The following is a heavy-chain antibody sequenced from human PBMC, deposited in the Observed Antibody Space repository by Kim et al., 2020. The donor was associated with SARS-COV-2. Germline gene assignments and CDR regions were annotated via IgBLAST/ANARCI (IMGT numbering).Heavy chain of an antibody. CDR3: TSIFEY. V-gene: IGHV3-74*01. CDR1: GFTFTNYW. Sequence: GGSLRLSCTASGFTFTNYWIHWVRQIPGKGPVWISSVGGDGGSRYYAGSVKGRFTTSRYNAKSMVYLQMNSLRVDDTAIHYCTSIFEYWGQGALVTVSS. D-gene: IGHD3-3*02. CDR2: VGGDGGSR. J-gene: IGHJ4*02.